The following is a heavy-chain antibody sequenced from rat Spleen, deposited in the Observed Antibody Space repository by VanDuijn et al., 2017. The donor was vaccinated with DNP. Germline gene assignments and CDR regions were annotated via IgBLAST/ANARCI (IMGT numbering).Heavy chain of an antibody. V-gene: IGHV2-16*01. J-gene: IGHJ2*01. Sequence: QVQXXESGPGXXXPSXXLSXXXTVXXXSLXXYGXXXVRQSPGKGLEWIAAIWGGGSTDYNSALKSRPRISRDTSKSQVLLEMNSLQTEDTAMYFWARWHLYLSYFDYWGQGVMVTVSS. D-gene: IGHD1-2*01. CDR2: IWGGGST. CDR1: XXSLXXYG. CDR3: ARWHLYLSYFDY.